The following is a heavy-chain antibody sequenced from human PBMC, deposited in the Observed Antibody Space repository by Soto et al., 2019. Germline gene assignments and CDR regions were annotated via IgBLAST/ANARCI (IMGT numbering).Heavy chain of an antibody. J-gene: IGHJ6*02. CDR3: ARAVYCGDDCYSDGMDV. Sequence: QVQVVQSGAEVKKPGASVKISCKTSGYSFTDDYLHWVRQAPGQGLEWEGWINPHSGSTNFAQKFLCRVSMTRDTSIRTAYRELFSLTSDDTAIYYFARAVYCGDDCYSDGMDVWGQGTTVTVSS. CDR2: INPHSGST. V-gene: IGHV1-2*02. D-gene: IGHD2-21*02. CDR1: GYSFTDDY.